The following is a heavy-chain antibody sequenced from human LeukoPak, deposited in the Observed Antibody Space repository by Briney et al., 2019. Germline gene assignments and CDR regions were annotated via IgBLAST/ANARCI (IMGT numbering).Heavy chain of an antibody. D-gene: IGHD3-10*01. Sequence: GGSLRLSCAASGFAFSSYGMHWVRQAPGKGLEWVAFIRYDGSNKYYADSVKGRFTISRDNSKNTLYLQMNSLRAEDTAVYYCAKDRPLRGVISPGWFDPWGQGTLVTVSS. CDR1: GFAFSSYG. CDR2: IRYDGSNK. V-gene: IGHV3-30*02. CDR3: AKDRPLRGVISPGWFDP. J-gene: IGHJ5*02.